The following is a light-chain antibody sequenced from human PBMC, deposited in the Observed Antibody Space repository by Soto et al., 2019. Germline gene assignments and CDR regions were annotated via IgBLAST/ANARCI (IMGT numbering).Light chain of an antibody. CDR3: QQHTNFRFT. CDR2: GAS. V-gene: IGKV1-9*01. J-gene: IGKJ2*01. CDR1: QGINKF. Sequence: IPLTQSPSSLSASVGDRVTITCRTSQGINKFLAWYQQRPGKAPQLLVYGASTLHSGVPSRFSGSGSATDFTLTISSLQTEDFATYYCQQHTNFRFTFGQGTKLDIK.